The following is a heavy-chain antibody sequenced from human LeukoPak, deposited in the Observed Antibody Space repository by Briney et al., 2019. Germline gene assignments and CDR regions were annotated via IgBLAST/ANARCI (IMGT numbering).Heavy chain of an antibody. Sequence: SETLSLTCTVSGGSISSYYWSWIRQPPGKGLEWIGYIYYSGSTNYNPSLKSRVTISVDTSKSQFSLKLSSVTAADTAVYYCARIAVAGGSWFDPWGQGTLVTVSS. CDR2: IYYSGST. J-gene: IGHJ5*02. CDR1: GGSISSYY. CDR3: ARIAVAGGSWFDP. D-gene: IGHD6-19*01. V-gene: IGHV4-59*08.